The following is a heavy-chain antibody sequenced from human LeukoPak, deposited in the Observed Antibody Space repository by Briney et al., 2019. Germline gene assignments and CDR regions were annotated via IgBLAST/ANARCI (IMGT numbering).Heavy chain of an antibody. Sequence: GASVKVSCKASGYTFTGYYMHWVRQAPGQGLEWMGWISPNSGGTNYAQKFQGRVTMTRDTSISTAYMELSRLRSDDTAVYYCARAWYSSSSRKVDPWGQGTLVTVSS. CDR1: GYTFTGYY. J-gene: IGHJ5*02. D-gene: IGHD6-6*01. CDR2: ISPNSGGT. CDR3: ARAWYSSSSRKVDP. V-gene: IGHV1-2*02.